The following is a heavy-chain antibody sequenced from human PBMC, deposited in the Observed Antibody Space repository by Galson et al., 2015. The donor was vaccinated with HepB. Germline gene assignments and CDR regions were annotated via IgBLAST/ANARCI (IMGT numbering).Heavy chain of an antibody. Sequence: LRLPCAASGFTFSRHWMHWVRPAPGKGLEWVANIKQDGSEKYYVDSVKGRFTISRDNAKNSLYLQMNSLRAEETAVYYCARVSATNHVYYYYYYGMDVWGQGTTVTVSS. CDR1: GFTFSRHW. D-gene: IGHD1-14*01. J-gene: IGHJ6*02. V-gene: IGHV3-7*03. CDR3: ARVSATNHVYYYYYYGMDV. CDR2: IKQDGSEK.